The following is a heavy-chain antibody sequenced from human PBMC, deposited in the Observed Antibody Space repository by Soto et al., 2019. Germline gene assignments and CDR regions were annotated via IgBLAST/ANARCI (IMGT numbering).Heavy chain of an antibody. CDR2: IYYSGST. J-gene: IGHJ4*02. V-gene: IGHV4-31*03. CDR1: GGSISSGGYY. D-gene: IGHD2-15*01. Sequence: PSETLSLTCTVSGGSISSGGYYWSWIRQHPGKGLEWIGYIYYSGSTYYNPSLKSRVTISVDTSKNQFSLKLSSVTAADTAVYYCARERYCSGGSCYSGSIDYWGQGTLVTVSS. CDR3: ARERYCSGGSCYSGSIDY.